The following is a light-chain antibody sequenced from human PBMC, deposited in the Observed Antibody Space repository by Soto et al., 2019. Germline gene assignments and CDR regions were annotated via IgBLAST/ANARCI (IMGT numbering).Light chain of an antibody. V-gene: IGLV1-47*02. CDR3: ASWDDRLGAVI. CDR2: SNN. Sequence: QSVLTQPPSASGTPGQRVFISCSGSSSNIGGTNYAYWYQQLPGAAPKLLMHSNNRRPSGVPERISGSKSGTSASLAISGLRSEYEAVYYCASWDDRLGAVIFGGGTKVTVL. J-gene: IGLJ2*01. CDR1: SSNIGGTNY.